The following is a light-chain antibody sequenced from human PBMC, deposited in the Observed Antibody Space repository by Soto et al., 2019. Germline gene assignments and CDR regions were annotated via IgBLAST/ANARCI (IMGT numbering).Light chain of an antibody. V-gene: IGKV3-20*01. Sequence: EIVLTQSPGTLSLSPGERANLSCRASQSVSSSFLAWYQQKPGQAPRLLIYGASSRATGIPDRFSGSGSGTDFTLSISRLEPEDFAVYYCQQYDSSPLTFGGGTNVEIK. CDR2: GAS. CDR3: QQYDSSPLT. CDR1: QSVSSSF. J-gene: IGKJ4*01.